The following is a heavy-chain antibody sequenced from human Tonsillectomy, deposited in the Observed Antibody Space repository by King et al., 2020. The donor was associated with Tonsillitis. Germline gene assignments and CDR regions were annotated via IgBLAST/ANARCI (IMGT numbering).Heavy chain of an antibody. Sequence: VQLVESGGGLVKPGGSLRLSCAASGFTFSTYSLNWVRQAPGKELEWVSFISSSSTFIHYADSVKGRFTISRDNAKSSVSLEMNSLRAEDTAMYYCGRGTTPGVIMGTIDYWGQGTLVTVSS. CDR3: GRGTTPGVIMGTIDY. J-gene: IGHJ4*02. CDR2: ISSSSTFI. V-gene: IGHV3-21*01. D-gene: IGHD2-15*01. CDR1: GFTFSTYS.